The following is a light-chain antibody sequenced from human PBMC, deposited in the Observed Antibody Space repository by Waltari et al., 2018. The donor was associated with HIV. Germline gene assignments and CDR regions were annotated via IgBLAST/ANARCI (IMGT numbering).Light chain of an antibody. CDR3: KSRDRSGNHHVV. Sequence: SSALTQDPSVSVALGQTVRITCQGDSLRSYYASWYQQKPGQAPVLVIYGKNNRPSGIPDRFAGSSSGNTVSLTITGAQAEDEADYYCKSRDRSGNHHVVFGGGTKLTVL. CDR2: GKN. J-gene: IGLJ2*01. V-gene: IGLV3-19*01. CDR1: SLRSYY.